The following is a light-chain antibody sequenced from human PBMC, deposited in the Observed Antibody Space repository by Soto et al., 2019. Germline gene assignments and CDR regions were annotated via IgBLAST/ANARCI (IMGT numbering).Light chain of an antibody. CDR1: QTVRTNY. Sequence: EIVLTQSPGTLSLSPGERATLSCRASQTVRTNYLAWFQHKPGQAPRLLIYGASSMATGTPDRFSGSGSGTDFTLTINRLEPEDFAVYFCQQYSDSPLTFGGGTKVEIK. J-gene: IGKJ4*01. CDR3: QQYSDSPLT. CDR2: GAS. V-gene: IGKV3-20*01.